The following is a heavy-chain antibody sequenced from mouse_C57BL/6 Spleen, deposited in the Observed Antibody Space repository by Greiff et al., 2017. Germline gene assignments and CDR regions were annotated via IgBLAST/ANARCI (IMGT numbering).Heavy chain of an antibody. D-gene: IGHD1-1*01. J-gene: IGHJ3*01. CDR1: GFTFSDYG. CDR3: ARNDYGSSLFAY. Sequence: EVKLVESGGGLVKPGGSLKLSCAASGFTFSDYGMHWVRQAPEKGLEWVAYISSGSSTIYYADTVEGRFTISRDNAKTTLFLHMTSLRSEDTAMYYCARNDYGSSLFAYWGQGTLVTVSA. CDR2: ISSGSSTI. V-gene: IGHV5-17*01.